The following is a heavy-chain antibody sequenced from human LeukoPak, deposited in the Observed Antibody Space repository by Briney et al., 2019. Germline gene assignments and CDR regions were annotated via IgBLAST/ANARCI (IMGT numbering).Heavy chain of an antibody. D-gene: IGHD6-19*01. J-gene: IGHJ4*02. CDR3: ARDLGSYSSGWYMGFDY. Sequence: GGSLRLSCVGSGFTFSSYSMNWVRQAPGKGLEWVSYSSGTSNTIYYADSVKGRFTVSRDNAKNSLYLQMNSLRAEDTAIYYCARDLGSYSSGWYMGFDYWDQGTLVTVSS. CDR1: GFTFSSYS. CDR2: SSGTSNTI. V-gene: IGHV3-48*01.